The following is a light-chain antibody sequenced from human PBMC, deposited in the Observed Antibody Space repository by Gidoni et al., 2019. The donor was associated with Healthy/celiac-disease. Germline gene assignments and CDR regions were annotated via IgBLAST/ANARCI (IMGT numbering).Light chain of an antibody. Sequence: QSALTQPASVSGSPGQSITIPCPGTNSDVGGYNYVSWYQQHPGKAPKLMIYEVSNRPSGVSNRFSGSKSGNTASLTISGLQAEDEADYYCSSYTSSSTLGHVVFGGGTKLTVL. CDR1: NSDVGGYNY. CDR3: SSYTSSSTLGHVV. J-gene: IGLJ2*01. V-gene: IGLV2-14*01. CDR2: EVS.